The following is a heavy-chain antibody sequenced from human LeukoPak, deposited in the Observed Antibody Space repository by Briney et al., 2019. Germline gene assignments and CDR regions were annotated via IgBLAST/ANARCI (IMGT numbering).Heavy chain of an antibody. CDR2: INHSGST. V-gene: IGHV4-34*01. Sequence: SETLSLTCAVYGGSFSGYYWSWIRQPPGKGLEWIGEINHSGSTNYNPSLKSRVTISGDTSKNQFSLKLSSVTAADTAVYYCTAGSGWYWGDFDYWGQGTLVTVSS. CDR3: TAGSGWYWGDFDY. CDR1: GGSFSGYY. J-gene: IGHJ4*02. D-gene: IGHD6-19*01.